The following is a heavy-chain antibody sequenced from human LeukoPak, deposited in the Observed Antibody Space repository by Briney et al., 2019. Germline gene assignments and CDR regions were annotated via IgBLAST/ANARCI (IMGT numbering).Heavy chain of an antibody. D-gene: IGHD3-9*01. CDR1: GYTLTGYY. CDR3: ARGSISYFDY. CDR2: INPNSGDT. V-gene: IGHV1-2*02. Sequence: GASVKVSCKASGYTLTGYYMHWVRQAPGQGLEWMGWINPNSGDTNYAQKFQGRVTMTRDTSISTAYMELSSLRSDDTAVYYCARGSISYFDYWGQGTLVTVSS. J-gene: IGHJ4*02.